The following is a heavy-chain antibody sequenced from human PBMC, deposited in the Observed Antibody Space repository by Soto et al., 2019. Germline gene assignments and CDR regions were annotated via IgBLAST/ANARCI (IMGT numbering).Heavy chain of an antibody. CDR3: ARGWGYFDCLLSPLGGMDV. Sequence: ASVKVSCKASGYTFTSYHINWVRQATGQGLEWMGWMNPNSDNTGYAQKFQGRVTMTRNTSISTAYMELSSLRSEDTAVYYCARGWGYFDCLLSPLGGMDVWGQGTPVTVSS. V-gene: IGHV1-8*01. CDR1: GYTFTSYH. CDR2: MNPNSDNT. D-gene: IGHD3-9*01. J-gene: IGHJ6*02.